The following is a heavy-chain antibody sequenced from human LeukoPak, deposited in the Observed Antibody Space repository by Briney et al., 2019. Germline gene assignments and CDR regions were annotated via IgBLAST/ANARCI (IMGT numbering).Heavy chain of an antibody. D-gene: IGHD1-26*01. CDR3: ARESLPRSGSYPYYYYYMDV. V-gene: IGHV1-2*02. Sequence: ASVKVSCRASGYTFTGYYIHWARQAPGQGLEWMGWINPDSGDTSYAQKFQGRVTMTRDTSISTAYMELSRLRSDDTAVYYCARESLPRSGSYPYYYYYMDVWGKGTTVTVSS. CDR1: GYTFTGYY. J-gene: IGHJ6*03. CDR2: INPDSGDT.